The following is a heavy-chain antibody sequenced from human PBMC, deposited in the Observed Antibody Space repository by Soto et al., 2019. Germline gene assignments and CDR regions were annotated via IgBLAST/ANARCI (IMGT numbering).Heavy chain of an antibody. D-gene: IGHD6-13*01. CDR1: GFTFSSYG. Sequence: QVQLVESGGGVVQPGRSLRLSCAASGFTFSSYGMHWVRQAPGKGLEWVAVIWYDGSNKYYADSVKGRFTISRDNSKNTLYLQMNSLRAEDTAVYYCARDFIAAAGTDAESIGNWGQGTLVTVSS. CDR3: ARDFIAAAGTDAESIGN. CDR2: IWYDGSNK. V-gene: IGHV3-33*01. J-gene: IGHJ4*02.